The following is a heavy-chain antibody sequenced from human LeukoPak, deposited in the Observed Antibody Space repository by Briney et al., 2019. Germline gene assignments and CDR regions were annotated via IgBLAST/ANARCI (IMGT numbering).Heavy chain of an antibody. D-gene: IGHD6-19*01. CDR2: ISSSSYI. Sequence: GGSLRLSCAASGFTFSSYSMNWVRQAPGKGLEWVSSISSSSYIYYADSVKGRFTISRDNAKNSLYLQMNSLRAEDTAVYYCARDFTGSGWPFDYWGQGTLVTVSS. V-gene: IGHV3-21*01. CDR1: GFTFSSYS. J-gene: IGHJ4*02. CDR3: ARDFTGSGWPFDY.